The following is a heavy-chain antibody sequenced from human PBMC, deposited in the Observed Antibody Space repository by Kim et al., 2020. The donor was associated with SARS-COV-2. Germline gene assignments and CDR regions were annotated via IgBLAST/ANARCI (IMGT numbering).Heavy chain of an antibody. CDR3: VKDLRGAVAKDYGMDV. J-gene: IGHJ6*02. V-gene: IGHV3-30*18. CDR2: VAYGGNGI. CDR1: GFSFSNHG. D-gene: IGHD6-19*01. Sequence: GGSLRLSCAASGFSFSNHGMHWVRQAPGKGLEWVAVVAYGGNGIVHADSVKGRFVISRDNSKNTLFLQMNSLRVEDTAVYYCVKDLRGAVAKDYGMDVWGQGTTVTVSS.